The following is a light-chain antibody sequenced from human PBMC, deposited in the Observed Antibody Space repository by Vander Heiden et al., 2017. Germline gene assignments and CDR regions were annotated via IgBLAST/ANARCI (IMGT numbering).Light chain of an antibody. V-gene: IGLV1-47*02. CDR2: SNN. CDR3: AAWDDSLSGLYV. CDR1: SSNIGSNY. Sequence: QSVLTQPPSASGTPGQRVTTSGSGSSSNIGSNYVYWYQQLQGTAPKLLIYSNNQRPSGVPDRFSGSKSGTSASLAISGLRSEDEADYYCAAWDDSLSGLYVFGTGTKVTVL. J-gene: IGLJ1*01.